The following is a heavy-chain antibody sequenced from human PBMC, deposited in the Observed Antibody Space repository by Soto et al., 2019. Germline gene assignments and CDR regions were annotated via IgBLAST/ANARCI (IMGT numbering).Heavy chain of an antibody. J-gene: IGHJ5*02. CDR1: GGSISSYY. V-gene: IGHV4-4*07. Sequence: SEPLSLTFTVSGGSISSYYWSWIRQPAGKGLEWIGRIYTSGSTNYSPSLKSRVTMSVDTSKNQFSLKLSSVTAADTAVYYCARYNILLWFGESQPGWFDPWGQGTLVTVSS. D-gene: IGHD3-10*01. CDR2: IYTSGST. CDR3: ARYNILLWFGESQPGWFDP.